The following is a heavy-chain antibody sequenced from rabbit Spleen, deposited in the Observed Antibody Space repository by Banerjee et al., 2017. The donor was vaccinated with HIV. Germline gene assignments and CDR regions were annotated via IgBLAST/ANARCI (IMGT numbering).Heavy chain of an antibody. Sequence: QQLVESGGGLVKPGASLTLTCKASGFSFSSSYDMCWVRQAPGKGLEWIGCIYTGNGKTYYASWAKGRFTISKTSSTTVTLQVTSLTAADTATYFCARDAAGREDFNLWGPGTLVTVS. J-gene: IGHJ4*01. CDR3: ARDAAGREDFNL. CDR1: GFSFSSSYD. V-gene: IGHV1S40*01. CDR2: IYTGNGKT. D-gene: IGHD4-2*01.